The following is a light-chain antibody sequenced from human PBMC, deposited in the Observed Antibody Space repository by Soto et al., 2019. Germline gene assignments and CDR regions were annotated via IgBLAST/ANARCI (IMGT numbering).Light chain of an antibody. J-gene: IGLJ3*02. Sequence: QSALSQPASVSGSPGQSIAISCTGTSSDVGAYNHVSWYQQHPDKAPKLMIFEVTDRPSGVSSRFSGSKSGNTASLTISGLQAEDEAYYYCSSYTTSDTWVFGGGTKLTVL. CDR3: SSYTTSDTWV. CDR2: EVT. CDR1: SSDVGAYNH. V-gene: IGLV2-14*01.